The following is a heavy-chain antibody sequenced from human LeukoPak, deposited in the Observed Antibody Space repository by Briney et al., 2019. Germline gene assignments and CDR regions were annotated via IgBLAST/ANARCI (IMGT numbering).Heavy chain of an antibody. Sequence: SETLSLTCTVSGYSISSGYYWGWIRQPPGKGLEWIGSIYYSGSTYYNPSLKSRVTISVDTSKNQFSLKLSSVTAADTAVYYCARVRDDSSGYYEGSYFDYWGQGTLVTVSS. J-gene: IGHJ4*02. CDR2: IYYSGST. CDR3: ARVRDDSSGYYEGSYFDY. CDR1: GYSISSGYY. V-gene: IGHV4-38-2*02. D-gene: IGHD3-22*01.